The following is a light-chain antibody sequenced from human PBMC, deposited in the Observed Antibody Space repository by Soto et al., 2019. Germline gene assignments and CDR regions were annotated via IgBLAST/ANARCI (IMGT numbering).Light chain of an antibody. Sequence: DIQMTQSPSSLSASVGDGVTITCRASQNIGSYLNWYQQKPGKDPKLLIYAASSLRSGVPSRFSGSGSGADFTPPISRLEPADFATYYCQQSYGTAPYTFGQGTKLEIK. CDR2: AAS. V-gene: IGKV1-39*01. J-gene: IGKJ2*01. CDR1: QNIGSY. CDR3: QQSYGTAPYT.